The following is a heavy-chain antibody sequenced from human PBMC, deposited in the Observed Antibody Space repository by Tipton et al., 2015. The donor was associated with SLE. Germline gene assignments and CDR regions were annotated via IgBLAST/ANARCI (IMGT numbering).Heavy chain of an antibody. V-gene: IGHV3-7*01. CDR3: ASASLYSSGWSQYFHH. D-gene: IGHD6-19*01. CDR2: INQDGSRE. Sequence: SLRLSCAASGFTFIIYSMSWVRQAPGKGLEWVANINQDGSREYYVDSVKGRFTISRDNAKNSLYLQMNSLRVEDTAVYYCASASLYSSGWSQYFHHWGQGTLVTVSS. CDR1: GFTFIIYS. J-gene: IGHJ1*01.